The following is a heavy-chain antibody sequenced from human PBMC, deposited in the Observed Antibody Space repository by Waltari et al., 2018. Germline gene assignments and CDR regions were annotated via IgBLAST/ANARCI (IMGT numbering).Heavy chain of an antibody. CDR2: IYYSGST. CDR1: GGSISSHY. V-gene: IGHV4-59*11. CDR3: ATGRAADAFDI. D-gene: IGHD2-15*01. Sequence: QVQLQESGPGLVKPSETLSLTCTVSGGSISSHYWSWIRQPPGKGLEWIGYIYYSGSTNYDPYLKSRVTRSGDTSKNQFALKLSAVTAADTAVYYCATGRAADAFDIWGQGTMVTVSS. J-gene: IGHJ3*02.